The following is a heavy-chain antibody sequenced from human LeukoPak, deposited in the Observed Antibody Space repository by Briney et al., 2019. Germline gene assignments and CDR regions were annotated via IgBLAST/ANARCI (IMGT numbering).Heavy chain of an antibody. V-gene: IGHV3-7*01. J-gene: IGHJ4*01. CDR3: ARDGTAAGLYFDL. Sequence: GGSLRLSCAVSGFTFSDYWMNWVRQAPGKGLEWVASIKQDGGEKSYVDSVKGRLTISRDNPKNSLYLQMSSLRAEDTAVYYCARDGTAAGLYFDLWGQGTLVTVSS. D-gene: IGHD6-13*01. CDR1: GFTFSDYW. CDR2: IKQDGGEK.